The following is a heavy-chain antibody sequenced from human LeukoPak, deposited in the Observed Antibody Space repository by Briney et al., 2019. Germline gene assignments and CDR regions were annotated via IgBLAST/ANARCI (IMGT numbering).Heavy chain of an antibody. D-gene: IGHD1-26*01. Sequence: SETLSLTCTVSGGSISSGSYYWSWIRQPAGKGLEWIGRIYTSGSTNYNPSLKSRVTISVDTSKNQFSLKLSSVTAADTAVYYCARDPGGYMDVWGKGTTVTVSS. CDR1: GGSISSGSYY. CDR3: ARDPGGYMDV. V-gene: IGHV4-61*02. CDR2: IYTSGST. J-gene: IGHJ6*03.